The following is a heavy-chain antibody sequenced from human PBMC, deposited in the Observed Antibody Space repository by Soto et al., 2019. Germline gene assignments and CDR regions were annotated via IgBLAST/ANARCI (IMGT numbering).Heavy chain of an antibody. Sequence: LSLSCAASGFTFTDYYISWVRQAPGKGLEWLAYISVSSTYTNYADSVKGRFTVSRDNAKKSVYLQMNSLRVEDTAVYYCARDLEVGAYLYYFDSWGLGTLVTVSS. D-gene: IGHD1-26*01. CDR2: ISVSSTYT. CDR3: ARDLEVGAYLYYFDS. CDR1: GFTFTDYY. V-gene: IGHV3-11*06. J-gene: IGHJ4*02.